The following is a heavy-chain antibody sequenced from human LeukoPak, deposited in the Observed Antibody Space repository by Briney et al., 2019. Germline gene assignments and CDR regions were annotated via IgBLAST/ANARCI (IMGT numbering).Heavy chain of an antibody. CDR3: ASGTTTFYYYYYYMDV. Sequence: SDTLSLPCTVCGCSISRSIYLWGGIRQPPGKGLEWFGSIYYSGSTYYNPSLNSRVTISVDTSKNQFSLKLSSVTAADTAVYYCASGTTTFYYYYYYMDVWGKGTTVTVSS. CDR2: IYYSGST. V-gene: IGHV4-39*07. D-gene: IGHD1-1*01. J-gene: IGHJ6*03. CDR1: GCSISRSIYL.